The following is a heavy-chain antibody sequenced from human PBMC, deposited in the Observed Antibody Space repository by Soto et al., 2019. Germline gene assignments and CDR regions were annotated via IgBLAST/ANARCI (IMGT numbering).Heavy chain of an antibody. V-gene: IGHV1-8*01. CDR2: MNPNSGNT. CDR3: ARERSSGWYVDY. J-gene: IGHJ4*02. D-gene: IGHD6-19*01. CDR1: GYTFTSYD. Sequence: QVQLVQSGAEVKKPGASVKVSCKASGYTFTSYDINWVRQATGQGLEWMGWMNPNSGNTGYAQKFQGRVTMTRNASISTAYMELSSLRSEHTAVYYCARERSSGWYVDYWGQGTLVTVSS.